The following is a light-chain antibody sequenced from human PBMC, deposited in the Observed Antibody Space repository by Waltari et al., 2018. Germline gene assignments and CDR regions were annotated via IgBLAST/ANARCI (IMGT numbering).Light chain of an antibody. J-gene: IGKJ2*01. V-gene: IGKV3-20*01. Sequence: EIVLTQSPGTLSLSPGERATLSCRASQSLGRNFLAWFQQKPGQAPRLLLFGAANRAPAIPDRVSGGGSGTDFTLTINRLDPEDFAVYYCHQYDDSPFTFGQGTKLEI. CDR1: QSLGRNF. CDR3: HQYDDSPFT. CDR2: GAA.